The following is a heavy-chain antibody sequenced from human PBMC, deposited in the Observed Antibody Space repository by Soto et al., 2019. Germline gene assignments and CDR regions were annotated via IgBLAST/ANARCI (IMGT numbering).Heavy chain of an antibody. CDR3: ASTDGYNYAFDY. J-gene: IGHJ4*02. CDR1: GGSINSGAYY. CDR2: IYYSGST. V-gene: IGHV4-31*03. Sequence: SETLSLTCTVSGGSINSGAYYWSWIRQHPGKGLEWIGYIYYSGSTYYNPSLKSRVTISVDTSKNQFSLKLSSVTAADTAVYYCASTDGYNYAFDYWGQGTLVTVSS. D-gene: IGHD5-12*01.